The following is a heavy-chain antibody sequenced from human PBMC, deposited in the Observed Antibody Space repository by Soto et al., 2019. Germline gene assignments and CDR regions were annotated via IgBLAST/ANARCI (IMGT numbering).Heavy chain of an antibody. Sequence: QVQLVQSGAEVKKPGSSVKVSCKASGGTFSSYAISWVRQAPGQGLEWMGGIIPISGTVNYAQKFQGRVTITADESTSRAYMQLSSLRSEDTAVYYCARVVGATTAVAFDIWGQGTMVTVSS. D-gene: IGHD1-26*01. V-gene: IGHV1-69*01. J-gene: IGHJ3*02. CDR2: IIPISGTV. CDR3: ARVVGATTAVAFDI. CDR1: GGTFSSYA.